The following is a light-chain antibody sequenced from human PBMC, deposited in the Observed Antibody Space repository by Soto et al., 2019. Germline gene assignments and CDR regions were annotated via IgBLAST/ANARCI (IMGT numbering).Light chain of an antibody. J-gene: IGLJ3*02. Sequence: QPVLTQSPSASASLGASVKLTCTLSSGHSSYAIAWYRQQPEKGPRYLMKLNSDGSHSKGDGIPDRFSGSSSGAERYLTISSLQSEDEADYYCQTWGTGYWVFGGGTKLTVL. CDR1: SGHSSYA. CDR3: QTWGTGYWV. CDR2: LNSDGSH. V-gene: IGLV4-69*01.